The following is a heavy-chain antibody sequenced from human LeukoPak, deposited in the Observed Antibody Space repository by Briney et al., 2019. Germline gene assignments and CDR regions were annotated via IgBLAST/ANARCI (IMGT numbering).Heavy chain of an antibody. CDR1: GFTFSDSA. CDR2: ISGTGGST. J-gene: IGHJ4*02. Sequence: GGSLRLSCAASGFTFSDSAMSWVRQAPGKGLEWVSTISGTGGSTYFADSVKGRFSISRDNSENALYLQMNSLRADDTAVYYCAHRYGDYWGQGTRVTVSS. D-gene: IGHD4-17*01. CDR3: AHRYGDY. V-gene: IGHV3-23*01.